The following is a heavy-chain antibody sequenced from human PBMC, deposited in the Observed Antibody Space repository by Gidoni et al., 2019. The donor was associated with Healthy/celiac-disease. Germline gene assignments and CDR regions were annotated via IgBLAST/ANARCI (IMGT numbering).Heavy chain of an antibody. Sequence: QVQLVESGGGVVQPGRSLRLSCAASGVTFSSYGMHWVRQAPGKGLEWVAVISYDGSNKYYADSVKGRFTISRDNSKNTLYLQMNSLRAEDTAVYYCAKDWENVLLWFGAPDYWGQGTLVTVSS. CDR1: GVTFSSYG. CDR2: ISYDGSNK. J-gene: IGHJ4*02. V-gene: IGHV3-30*18. D-gene: IGHD3-10*01. CDR3: AKDWENVLLWFGAPDY.